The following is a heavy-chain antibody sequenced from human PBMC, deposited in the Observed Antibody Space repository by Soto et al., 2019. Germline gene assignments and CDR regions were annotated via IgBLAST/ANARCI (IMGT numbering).Heavy chain of an antibody. Sequence: HPGGSLRLSCAASVFTFSSYAMHWVRQAPGKGLEWVAVISYDGSNKYYADSVKGRFTISRDNSKNTLYLQMNSLRAEDTAVYYCARDLSAAAAAPYGMDVWGQGTTVTVS. J-gene: IGHJ6*02. CDR2: ISYDGSNK. CDR3: ARDLSAAAAAPYGMDV. CDR1: VFTFSSYA. D-gene: IGHD6-13*01. V-gene: IGHV3-30-3*01.